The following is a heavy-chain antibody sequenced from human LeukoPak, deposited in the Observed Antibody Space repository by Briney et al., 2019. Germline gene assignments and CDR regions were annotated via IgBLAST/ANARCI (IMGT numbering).Heavy chain of an antibody. CDR2: ISSSSSYI. J-gene: IGHJ4*02. CDR1: GFTFSSYS. V-gene: IGHV3-21*01. Sequence: PGGSLRLSCAASGFTFSSYSMNWVRQAPGKGLEWVSSISSSSSYIYYADSVKGRFTISRDNAKNSLYLQMNSLRAEDTAVYYCAKAEAELWFGELWYGYWGQGTLVTVSS. CDR3: AKAEAELWFGELWYGY. D-gene: IGHD3-10*01.